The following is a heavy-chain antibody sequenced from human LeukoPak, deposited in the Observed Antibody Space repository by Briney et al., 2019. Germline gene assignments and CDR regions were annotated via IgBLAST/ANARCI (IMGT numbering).Heavy chain of an antibody. CDR2: VYYSGST. J-gene: IGHJ4*02. CDR3: ARINYGDY. V-gene: IGHV4-59*12. Sequence: SETLSLTCTVSGGSISTYYWSWIRQPPGKGLEWIAYVYYSGSTNYNPSLKSRVTISVDTSKNQFSLKLSSVTAADTAVYYCARINYGDYWGQGTLVTVSS. CDR1: GGSISTYY.